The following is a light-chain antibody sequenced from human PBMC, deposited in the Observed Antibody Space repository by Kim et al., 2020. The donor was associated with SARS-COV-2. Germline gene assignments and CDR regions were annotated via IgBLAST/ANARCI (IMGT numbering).Light chain of an antibody. V-gene: IGLV4-69*01. CDR3: HTWSTAIV. CDR1: SGHSPYD. Sequence: GASVKLTCTLSSGHSPYDITWHQQQPGKGPRYLMKLNSDGRHIKGDGIPDRFSGSSSGAERYLTISSLQSEDEADYYCHTWSTAIVFGGGTKLTVL. J-gene: IGLJ2*01. CDR2: LNSDGRH.